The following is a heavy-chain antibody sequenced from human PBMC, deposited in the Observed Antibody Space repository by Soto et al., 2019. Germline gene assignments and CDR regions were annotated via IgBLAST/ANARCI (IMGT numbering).Heavy chain of an antibody. D-gene: IGHD1-7*01. CDR1: GGSISSSSYY. CDR2: IYYSGST. J-gene: IGHJ3*02. CDR3: ARRFRKLGPDAFDS. Sequence: SETLSLTCTVSGGSISSSSYYWGWIRQPPGKGLEWIGSIYYSGSTYYNPSLKSRVTISVDTSKNQFSLKLSSVTAADTAVYYCARRFRKLGPDAFDSWGQGTMVT. V-gene: IGHV4-39*01.